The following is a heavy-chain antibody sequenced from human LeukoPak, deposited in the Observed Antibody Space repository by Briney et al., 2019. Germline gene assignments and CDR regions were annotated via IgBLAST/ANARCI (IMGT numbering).Heavy chain of an antibody. CDR2: INTNTGNP. D-gene: IGHD3-10*01. V-gene: IGHV7-4-1*02. J-gene: IGHJ3*02. CDR1: GYTFTGYY. Sequence: ASVKVSCKASGYTFTGYYMHWVRQAPGQGLEWMGWINTNTGNPTYAQGFTGRFVFSLDTSVSTAYLQISSLKAEDTAVYYCARGATMVRGVIVFSDAFDIWGQGTMVTVSS. CDR3: ARGATMVRGVIVFSDAFDI.